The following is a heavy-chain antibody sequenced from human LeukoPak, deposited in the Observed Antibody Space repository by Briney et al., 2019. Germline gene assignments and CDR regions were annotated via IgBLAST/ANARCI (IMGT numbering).Heavy chain of an antibody. CDR3: ARDPDTYYYDSSGSNY. V-gene: IGHV3-74*01. J-gene: IGHJ4*02. CDR2: INSDGSST. Sequence: GGSLRLSCAASGFTFSSYWMHWARQAPGKGLVWVSRINSDGSSTSYADSVKGRFTISRDNAKNTLYLQMNSLRAEDTAVYYCARDPDTYYYDSSGSNYWGQGTLVPVSS. D-gene: IGHD3-22*01. CDR1: GFTFSSYW.